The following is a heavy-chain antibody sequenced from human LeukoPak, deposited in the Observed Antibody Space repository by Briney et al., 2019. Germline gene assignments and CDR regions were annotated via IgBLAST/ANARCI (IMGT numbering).Heavy chain of an antibody. Sequence: GRSLRLSCAASGFTFDDYAMHWVRQAPGKGLEWVSGISWNSGSIGYADSVKGRFTISRDNAKNSLYLRMNSLRAEDTALYYCAKSVDYGDYVGPFDYWGQGTLVTVSS. V-gene: IGHV3-9*01. CDR2: ISWNSGSI. CDR3: AKSVDYGDYVGPFDY. CDR1: GFTFDDYA. D-gene: IGHD4-17*01. J-gene: IGHJ4*02.